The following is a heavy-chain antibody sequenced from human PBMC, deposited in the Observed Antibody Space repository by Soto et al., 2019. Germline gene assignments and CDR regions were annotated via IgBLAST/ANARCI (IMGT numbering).Heavy chain of an antibody. CDR1: GGSISSYD. CDR2: IYCSGST. CDR3: ARASRAGYNGDDFDY. D-gene: IGHD2-21*01. J-gene: IGHJ4*02. V-gene: IGHV4-59*01. Sequence: XEALSLPCTVSGGSISSYDGSWIRQPPGKGLEWIGYIYCSGSTNYNPSLKSRVTISVDTSKNQFSLKLSSVTAADTAVYYCARASRAGYNGDDFDYWGQGTLVTVSS.